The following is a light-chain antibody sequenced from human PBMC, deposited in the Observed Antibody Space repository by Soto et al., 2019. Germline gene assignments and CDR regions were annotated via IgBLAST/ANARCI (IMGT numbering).Light chain of an antibody. Sequence: LTQSPGSMSLSPGERATLSCKTSQSVSSNLAWNQQKPGHAPSLLNYGASPRATGTPARFSSSGSGTEFTLTISSLQAEDFAFYCCQQYIRWSLTFGGGTKVDIK. CDR1: QSVSSN. CDR3: QQYIRWSLT. J-gene: IGKJ4*01. V-gene: IGKV3-15*01. CDR2: GAS.